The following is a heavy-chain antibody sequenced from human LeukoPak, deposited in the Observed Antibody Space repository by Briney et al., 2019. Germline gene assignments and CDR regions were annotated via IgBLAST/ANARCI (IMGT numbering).Heavy chain of an antibody. CDR2: IYYSGST. D-gene: IGHD5-18*01. CDR1: GGSISSYY. CDR3: ARVGGTAMSPFDY. V-gene: IGHV4-59*01. Sequence: SETLSLTCTVSGGSISSYYWSWIRQPPGKGLEWIGYIYYSGSTNYNPSLKSRVTISVDTSKNQFSLKLRSVTAADTAVYYCARVGGTAMSPFDYWGQGTLVTVSS. J-gene: IGHJ4*02.